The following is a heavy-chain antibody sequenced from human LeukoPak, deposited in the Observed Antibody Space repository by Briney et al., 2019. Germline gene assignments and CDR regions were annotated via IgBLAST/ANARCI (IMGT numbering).Heavy chain of an antibody. D-gene: IGHD3-10*01. CDR2: INHSGST. CDR1: SGSFSGYY. V-gene: IGHV4-34*01. CDR3: ATMVRGEPPYFDY. J-gene: IGHJ4*02. Sequence: PSETLSLTCAVYSGSFSGYYWSWIRQPPGKGLEWIGEINHSGSTNYNPSLKSRVTISVDTSKNQFSLKLSSVTAADTAVYYCATMVRGEPPYFDYWGQGTLVTVSS.